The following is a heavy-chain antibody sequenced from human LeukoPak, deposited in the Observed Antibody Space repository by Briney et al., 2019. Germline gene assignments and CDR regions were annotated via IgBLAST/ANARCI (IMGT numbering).Heavy chain of an antibody. CDR2: IDHSGNT. CDR1: GGSFSGHY. J-gene: IGHJ4*02. D-gene: IGHD6-13*01. CDR3: ARLIAAAGPVDY. Sequence: SETLSLTCDVSGGSFSGHYWSWIRQPPGKGLEWIGEIDHSGNTNYNPSLKRRVTISIDTSKTQFSLRLSSVTAADTAVYYCARLIAAAGPVDYWGQGTLVTVSS. V-gene: IGHV4-34*01.